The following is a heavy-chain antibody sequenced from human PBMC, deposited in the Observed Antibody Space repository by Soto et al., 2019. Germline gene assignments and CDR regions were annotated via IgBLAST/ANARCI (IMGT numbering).Heavy chain of an antibody. CDR3: TRDVGDITTTDGIDY. D-gene: IGHD1-1*01. Sequence: EASVKVSCKASGYIFTTYGISWVRQAPGQGLEWMGWISTNNGNTKYAQKFQGRVTMTTDTSTSTAHMDLTSLRSDDTAVYYCTRDVGDITTTDGIDYWGQGTLVTVSS. CDR1: GYIFTTYG. CDR2: ISTNNGNT. J-gene: IGHJ4*02. V-gene: IGHV1-18*01.